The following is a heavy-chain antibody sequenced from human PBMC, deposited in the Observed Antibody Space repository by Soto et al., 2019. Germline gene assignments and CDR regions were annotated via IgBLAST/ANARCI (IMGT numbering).Heavy chain of an antibody. J-gene: IGHJ4*02. Sequence: PGGSLRLSCAASGFTFSSYAMSWVRQAPGKGLEWVSAISGSGGSTYYADSVKGRFTISRDNSKNTLYLQMNSLRAEDTAVCYCAKGNPTYYDILTGYYGHWGQGTLVTVSS. D-gene: IGHD3-9*01. V-gene: IGHV3-23*01. CDR3: AKGNPTYYDILTGYYGH. CDR1: GFTFSSYA. CDR2: ISGSGGST.